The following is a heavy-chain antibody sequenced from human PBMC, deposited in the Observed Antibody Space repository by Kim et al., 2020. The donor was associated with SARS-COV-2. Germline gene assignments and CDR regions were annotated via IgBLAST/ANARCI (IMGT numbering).Heavy chain of an antibody. CDR1: GGSISSSSYY. CDR2: IYYSGST. Sequence: SETLSLTCTVSGGSISSSSYYWGWIRQPPGKGLEWIGSIYYSGSTYYNPSLKSRVTISVDTSKNQFSLKLSSVTAADTAVYYCARGGFWSGYQVSDWGQGTLVTVSS. J-gene: IGHJ4*02. D-gene: IGHD3-3*01. V-gene: IGHV4-39*01. CDR3: ARGGFWSGYQVSD.